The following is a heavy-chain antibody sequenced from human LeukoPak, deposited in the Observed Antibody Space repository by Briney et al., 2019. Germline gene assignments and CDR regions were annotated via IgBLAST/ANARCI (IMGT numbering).Heavy chain of an antibody. D-gene: IGHD1-26*01. CDR3: ARDRGSGSYDYYYMDV. V-gene: IGHV1-69*13. CDR1: GGTFSSYA. CDR2: IIPIFGTA. J-gene: IGHJ6*03. Sequence: ASVKVSCKASGGTFSSYAISWVRQAPGQGLEWMGGIIPIFGTANYAQKFQGRVTITADESTSTAYMELSSLRSEDTAVYYCARDRGSGSYDYYYMDVWGKGTTVTVSS.